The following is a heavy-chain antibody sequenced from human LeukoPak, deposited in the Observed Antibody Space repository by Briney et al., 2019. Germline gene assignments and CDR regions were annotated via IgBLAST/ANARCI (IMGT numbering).Heavy chain of an antibody. J-gene: IGHJ4*02. CDR1: GFTFSSYG. V-gene: IGHV3-NL1*01. CDR3: ARRAGAYSHPYDY. CDR2: IYSGTI. Sequence: GGSLRLSCAASGFTFSSYGMHWVRQAPGKGLEWVSFIYSGTIHYSDSVKGRFTISRDNSKNTLYLQMNSLRAEDTAVYYCARRAGAYSHPYDYWGQGTLVTVSS. D-gene: IGHD4/OR15-4a*01.